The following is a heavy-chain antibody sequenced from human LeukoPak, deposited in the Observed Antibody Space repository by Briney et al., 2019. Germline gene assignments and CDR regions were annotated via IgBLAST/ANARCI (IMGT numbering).Heavy chain of an antibody. J-gene: IGHJ4*02. CDR3: GREKPPQGGVFDY. D-gene: IGHD3-16*01. V-gene: IGHV3-11*01. CDR2: ISSSGDTI. CDR1: GFPFSDYH. Sequence: PGGSLRLSCAASGFPFSDYHMSWIRQAPGKGLEWLSYISSSGDTIDYADSVKARFTISRDNAKNSLYLHMNSLRADDTAVYHWGREKPPQGGVFDYWGQGTLVTVSS.